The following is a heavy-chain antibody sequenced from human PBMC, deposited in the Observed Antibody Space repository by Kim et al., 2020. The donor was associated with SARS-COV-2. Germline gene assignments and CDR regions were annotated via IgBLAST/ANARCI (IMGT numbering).Heavy chain of an antibody. D-gene: IGHD4-17*01. CDR3: ARNYGDYGDYYFDY. V-gene: IGHV3-53*01. J-gene: IGHJ4*02. CDR2: IYSGGST. Sequence: GGSLRLSCAASGFTVSSNYMSWVRQAPGKGLEWVSVIYSGGSTYYADSVKGRFTISRDNSKNTLYLQMNSLRAEDTAVYYCARNYGDYGDYYFDYWGQGTLVTVSS. CDR1: GFTVSSNY.